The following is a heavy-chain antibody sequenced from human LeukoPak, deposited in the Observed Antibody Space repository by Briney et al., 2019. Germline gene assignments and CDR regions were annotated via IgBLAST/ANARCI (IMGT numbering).Heavy chain of an antibody. D-gene: IGHD6-19*01. V-gene: IGHV4-59*08. J-gene: IGHJ3*02. Sequence: SETLSLTCTVSGGSISSYYWSWIRQPPGKGLEWIGYIYYSGSTNYNPSLKSRVTISVDTSKNQFSLKLSSVTAADTAVYYCERHEAQWNAFDIWGQGTMVTVSS. CDR3: ERHEAQWNAFDI. CDR2: IYYSGST. CDR1: GGSISSYY.